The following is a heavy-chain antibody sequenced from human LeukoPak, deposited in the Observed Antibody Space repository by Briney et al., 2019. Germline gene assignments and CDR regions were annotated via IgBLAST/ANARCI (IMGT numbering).Heavy chain of an antibody. CDR3: ARTGGRYYGMDV. CDR2: INPSGGST. J-gene: IGHJ6*02. Sequence: GASVKVSCKASGYTFTSYYMHWVRQAPGQGLEWMGIINPSGGSTSYAQKFQGRVTMTRDTSTSTVYMELSSLKSEDTAVYYCARTGGRYYGMDVWGQGTTVTVSS. V-gene: IGHV1-46*01. CDR1: GYTFTSYY. D-gene: IGHD1-26*01.